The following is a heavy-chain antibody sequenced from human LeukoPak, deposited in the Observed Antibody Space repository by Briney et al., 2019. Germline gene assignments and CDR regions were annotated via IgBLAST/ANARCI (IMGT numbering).Heavy chain of an antibody. CDR2: ISYDGSNK. CDR3: AREERHIVARRAFDI. Sequence: GRSLRLSCAASGFTFSSYAMHWVRQAPGKGLEWVAVISYDGSNKYYADSVKGRFTISRDNSKNTLYLQMNSLRAEDTAVYYCAREERHIVARRAFDIWGQGTMVTVSS. CDR1: GFTFSSYA. V-gene: IGHV3-30-3*01. J-gene: IGHJ3*02. D-gene: IGHD2-21*01.